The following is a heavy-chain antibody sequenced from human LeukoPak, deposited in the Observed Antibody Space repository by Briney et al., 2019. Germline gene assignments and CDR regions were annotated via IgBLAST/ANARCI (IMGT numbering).Heavy chain of an antibody. Sequence: GGSLRLSCAAFGFTFSSYWVHWVRQAPGKGLVWVSRINSDGSSTTYADSVKGRFTISRDNAKNTLYLQMNSLRAEDTAVYYCAREPNYYGSGSEYYYYYYMDVWGKGTTVTVSS. V-gene: IGHV3-74*01. J-gene: IGHJ6*03. CDR2: INSDGSST. CDR1: GFTFSSYW. D-gene: IGHD3-10*01. CDR3: AREPNYYGSGSEYYYYYYMDV.